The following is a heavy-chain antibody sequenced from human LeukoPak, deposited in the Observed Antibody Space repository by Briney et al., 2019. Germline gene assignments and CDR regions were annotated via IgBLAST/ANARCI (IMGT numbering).Heavy chain of an antibody. D-gene: IGHD3-22*01. CDR2: ISWNSGSI. Sequence: GGSLRLSCAASGFTFDDYAMHWVRQAPGKGLEWVSGISWNSGSIGYADSVKGRFTISRDNAKNSLYLQMNSLRAEDTALYYCAKASPVYYDSSGYSGSGFDYWGPGTLVTVSS. V-gene: IGHV3-9*01. CDR1: GFTFDDYA. CDR3: AKASPVYYDSSGYSGSGFDY. J-gene: IGHJ4*02.